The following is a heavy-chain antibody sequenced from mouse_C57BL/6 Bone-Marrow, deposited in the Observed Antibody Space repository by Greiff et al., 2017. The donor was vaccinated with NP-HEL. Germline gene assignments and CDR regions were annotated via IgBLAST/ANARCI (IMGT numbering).Heavy chain of an antibody. J-gene: IGHJ3*01. CDR1: GYTFTSYW. V-gene: IGHV1-72*01. CDR2: IDPNSGGT. Sequence: QVQLQQPGAELVKPGASVKLSCKASGYTFTSYWMHWVKQRPGRGLEWIGRIDPNSGGTKYNEKFKSKATLTVDKSSSTAYMQLSSLTSEDTAVYYCARGRKDYYGSSHWFAYWGQGTLVTVSA. CDR3: ARGRKDYYGSSHWFAY. D-gene: IGHD1-1*01.